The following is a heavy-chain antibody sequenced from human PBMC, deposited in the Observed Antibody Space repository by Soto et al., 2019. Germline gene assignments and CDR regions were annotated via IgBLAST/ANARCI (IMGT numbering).Heavy chain of an antibody. Sequence: QVQLQESGPGLVEPSGTLSLTCTVSGASVSSGGWWTWLRQPPGKGLERIGEIYHSGSTNYNPSLKSRVSMSLDNSKNQFSLRLNYVTAADTALYYCTTKPGGLKLGFQSWGQGTLVTVSS. CDR2: IYHSGST. CDR1: GASVSSGGW. V-gene: IGHV4-4*02. CDR3: TTKPGGLKLGFQS. D-gene: IGHD3-16*01. J-gene: IGHJ4*02.